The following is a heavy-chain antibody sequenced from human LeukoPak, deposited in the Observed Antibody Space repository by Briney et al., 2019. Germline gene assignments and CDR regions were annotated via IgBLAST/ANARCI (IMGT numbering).Heavy chain of an antibody. Sequence: GGSLRLSCAASGFTFSDYYMSWIRQAPGKGLEWVSYISSSGSTIYYADSVKGRFTISRDNAKNSLYPQMNSLRAEDTAVYYCARVSQALRFGDLYNWFDPWGQGTLVTVSS. D-gene: IGHD3-10*01. CDR3: ARVSQALRFGDLYNWFDP. CDR1: GFTFSDYY. V-gene: IGHV3-11*01. CDR2: ISSSGSTI. J-gene: IGHJ5*02.